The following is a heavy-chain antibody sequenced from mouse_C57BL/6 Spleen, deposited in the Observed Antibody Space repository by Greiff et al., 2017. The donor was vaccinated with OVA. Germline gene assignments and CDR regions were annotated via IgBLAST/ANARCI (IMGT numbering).Heavy chain of an antibody. CDR1: GFSLTSYG. CDR2: IWSGGST. V-gene: IGHV2-2*01. Sequence: QVQLKESGPGLVQPSQSLSITCTVSGFSLTSYGVHWVRQSPGKGLEWLGVIWSGGSTDYNAAFISRLSISKDNSKSQVFFKMNSLQADDTAIYYCARNSNYGSSYWYFDVWGTGTTVTVSS. CDR3: ARNSNYGSSYWYFDV. J-gene: IGHJ1*03. D-gene: IGHD1-1*01.